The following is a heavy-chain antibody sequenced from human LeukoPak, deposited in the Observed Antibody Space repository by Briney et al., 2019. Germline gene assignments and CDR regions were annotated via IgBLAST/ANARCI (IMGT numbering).Heavy chain of an antibody. Sequence: GGSLRLSCAASGFTFSSYGMSWVRQAPGKGLEWVAAISGSGGSTYYADSVKGRFTISRDNSKNTLYLQMNSLRAEDTAVYYCAKVYSSSWYPDAFDIWGQGTMVTVSS. CDR1: GFTFSSYG. D-gene: IGHD6-13*01. J-gene: IGHJ3*02. CDR2: ISGSGGST. V-gene: IGHV3-23*01. CDR3: AKVYSSSWYPDAFDI.